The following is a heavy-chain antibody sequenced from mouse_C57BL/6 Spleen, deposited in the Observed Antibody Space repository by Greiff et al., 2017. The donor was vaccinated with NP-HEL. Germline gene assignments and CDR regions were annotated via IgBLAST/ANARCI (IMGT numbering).Heavy chain of an antibody. V-gene: IGHV5-17*01. J-gene: IGHJ2*01. D-gene: IGHD1-1*01. CDR1: GFTFSDYG. CDR2: ISSGSSTI. CDR3: ATYYYGSSYFDY. Sequence: EVKLVESGGGLVKPGGSLKLSCAASGFTFSDYGMHWVRQAPEKGLEWVAYISSGSSTIYYADTVKGRFTISRDNAKNTLFLQMTSLRSEDTAMYYCATYYYGSSYFDYWGQGTTRTVSS.